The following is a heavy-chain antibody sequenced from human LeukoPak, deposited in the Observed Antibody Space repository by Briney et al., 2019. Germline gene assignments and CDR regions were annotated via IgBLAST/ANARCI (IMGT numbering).Heavy chain of an antibody. CDR1: GGSISSYY. CDR2: IYYGGST. Sequence: KPSETLSLTCTVSGGSISSYYWSWIRQPPGKGLEWIGYIYYGGSTNYNPSLKSRVTISVDTSKNQFSLKLSSVTAADTAVYYCARDSKGLFDYWGQGTLVTVSS. V-gene: IGHV4-59*01. CDR3: ARDSKGLFDY. J-gene: IGHJ4*02. D-gene: IGHD3/OR15-3a*01.